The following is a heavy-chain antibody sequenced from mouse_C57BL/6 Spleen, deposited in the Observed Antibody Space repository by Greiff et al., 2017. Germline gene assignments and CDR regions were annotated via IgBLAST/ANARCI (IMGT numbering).Heavy chain of an antibody. CDR1: GYTFTSYW. Sequence: QVQLQQPGAELVRPGSSVKLSCKASGYTFTSYWMNWVKQRPIQGLEWIGNIYPSDSETHYNQKFKDKATLTVDKSSSTAYMQLSSLTSEDSAVYDCASSYGYCPDYYAMDYWGQGASVTVSS. CDR2: IYPSDSET. CDR3: ASSYGYCPDYYAMDY. D-gene: IGHD2-2*01. J-gene: IGHJ4*01. V-gene: IGHV1-52*01.